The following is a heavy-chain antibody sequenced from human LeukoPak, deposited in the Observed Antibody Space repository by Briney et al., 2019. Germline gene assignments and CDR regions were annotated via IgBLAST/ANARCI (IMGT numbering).Heavy chain of an antibody. Sequence: GASVKVSCKASGYTFTNYAMHWVRQAPGQRLEWMGWINAGNGNTKYSQKFQGRVTITGDTSASTAYMELSSLTSEDTAVYYCASGPDYYDSGSYLPSWGQGTLVTVSS. CDR1: GYTFTNYA. CDR2: INAGNGNT. D-gene: IGHD3-10*01. V-gene: IGHV1-3*01. CDR3: ASGPDYYDSGSYLPS. J-gene: IGHJ5*02.